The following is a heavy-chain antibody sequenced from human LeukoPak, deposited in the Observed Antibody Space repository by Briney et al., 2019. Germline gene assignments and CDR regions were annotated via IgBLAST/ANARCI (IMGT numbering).Heavy chain of an antibody. CDR3: APDYYDSSGYDY. CDR2: IWYDGSNK. V-gene: IGHV3-33*01. D-gene: IGHD3-22*01. CDR1: GSTFSSYG. J-gene: IGHJ4*02. Sequence: GGSLRLSCAASGSTFSSYGMHWVRQAPGKGLEGVAVIWYDGSNKYYADSVKGRFTISRDNSKNTLYLQMNSLRAEDTAAYYCAPDYYDSSGYDYWGQGTLVTVSS.